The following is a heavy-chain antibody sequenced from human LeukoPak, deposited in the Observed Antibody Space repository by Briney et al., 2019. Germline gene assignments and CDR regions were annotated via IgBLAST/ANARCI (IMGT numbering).Heavy chain of an antibody. V-gene: IGHV3-7*01. CDR2: MNPDGSAT. D-gene: IGHD2-2*01. CDR1: GESFSGYY. J-gene: IGHJ4*02. CDR3: ARTLVEVPGHSDLFDF. Sequence: ETLSLTCDVYGESFSGYYWSWIRQPPGKGLERVANMNPDGSATYYLDSVKGRFTISRDNAKTSVYLQMNSLRPDDTAVYYCARTLVEVPGHSDLFDFWGQGTLVTVSS.